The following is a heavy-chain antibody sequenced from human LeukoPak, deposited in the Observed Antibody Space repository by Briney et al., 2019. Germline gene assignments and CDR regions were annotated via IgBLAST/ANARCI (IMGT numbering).Heavy chain of an antibody. CDR3: ARGRLRATLYYFDY. V-gene: IGHV3-7*01. Sequence: GGSLRLSCAASGFIFTNYFMSWVRQAPGKGLEWVASIRHDGSEKYYVDSVRGRFTISRDNTKNSLYLQMNSLRAEDTAVYYCARGRLRATLYYFDYWGQGTLVTVSS. D-gene: IGHD4-17*01. CDR2: IRHDGSEK. CDR1: GFIFTNYF. J-gene: IGHJ4*02.